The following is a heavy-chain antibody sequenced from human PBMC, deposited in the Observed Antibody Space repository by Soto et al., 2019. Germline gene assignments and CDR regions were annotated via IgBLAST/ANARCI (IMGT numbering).Heavy chain of an antibody. D-gene: IGHD3-10*01. J-gene: IGHJ5*02. CDR3: ATLARGGPVTLPLDA. Sequence: DVQLVESGGGQVKPGGSLRLSCAASGFTFSSYTINWVRLGPGKGLEWVSSISTRSSLIYYADSVKGRFTISRDSAKNSAYLQMDSLRAEDTAVYYCATLARGGPVTLPLDAWGQGTLVTVSS. CDR2: ISTRSSLI. CDR1: GFTFSSYT. V-gene: IGHV3-21*01.